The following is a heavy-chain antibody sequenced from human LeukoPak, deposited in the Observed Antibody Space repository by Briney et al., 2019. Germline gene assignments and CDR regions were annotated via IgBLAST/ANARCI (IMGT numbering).Heavy chain of an antibody. CDR1: GYSFTSYW. CDR3: ARLAPSNYYDSSGYADY. D-gene: IGHD3-22*01. J-gene: IGHJ4*02. V-gene: IGHV5-51*01. Sequence: GESLKISCKGSGYSFTSYWIGWVRQMPGKGLEWMGIIYPGDSDTRYSPSFQGQVTISADKSISTAYLQWSSLKASDTAMYYCARLAPSNYYDSSGYADYWGQGTLVTVSP. CDR2: IYPGDSDT.